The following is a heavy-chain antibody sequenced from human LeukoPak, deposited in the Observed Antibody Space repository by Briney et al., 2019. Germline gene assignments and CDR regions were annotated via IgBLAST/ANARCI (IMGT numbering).Heavy chain of an antibody. D-gene: IGHD4-23*01. CDR1: GYSFTSYW. J-gene: IGHJ4*02. CDR2: IDPSGSYI. Sequence: GESLKISCKGSGYSFTSYWISWVRQMPGKGLEWMGRIDPSGSYIKYSPSFQGHVSISADKSISTAYLQWSSLKASDTAMYYCARHDYGGNAARYWGQGTLVTASS. V-gene: IGHV5-10-1*01. CDR3: ARHDYGGNAARY.